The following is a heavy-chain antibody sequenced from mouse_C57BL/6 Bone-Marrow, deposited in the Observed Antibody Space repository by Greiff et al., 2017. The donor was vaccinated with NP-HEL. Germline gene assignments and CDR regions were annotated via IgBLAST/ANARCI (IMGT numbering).Heavy chain of an antibody. CDR2: IDPETGGT. D-gene: IGHD1-1*01. Sequence: VQLQQSGAELVRPGASVTLSCKASGYTFTDYAMHWVKQTPVHGLEWIGAIDPETGGTAYNQKFKGKAILTADKSSSTAYLELRSLTSEDSAVYYCTSYYYGSSPFGYWGQGTTLTVSS. J-gene: IGHJ2*01. V-gene: IGHV1-15*01. CDR1: GYTFTDYA. CDR3: TSYYYGSSPFGY.